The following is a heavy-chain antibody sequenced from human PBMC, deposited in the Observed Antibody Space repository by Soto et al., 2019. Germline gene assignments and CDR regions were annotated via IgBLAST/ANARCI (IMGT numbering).Heavy chain of an antibody. V-gene: IGHV1-2*02. CDR3: ARDYESSGYYYVFHYYYGMDV. CDR1: GYTFTGYY. CDR2: IKPNSGGT. Sequence: ASVKVSCKASGYTFTGYYMHWVRQAPGQGLEWMGWIKPNSGGTNYAQKFQGRVTMTRDTSISTAYMELSRLRSDDTAVYYCARDYESSGYYYVFHYYYGMDVWGRGTTVTVSS. J-gene: IGHJ6*02. D-gene: IGHD3-22*01.